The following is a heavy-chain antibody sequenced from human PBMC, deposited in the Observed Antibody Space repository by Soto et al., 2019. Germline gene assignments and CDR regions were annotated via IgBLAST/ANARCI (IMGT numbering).Heavy chain of an antibody. J-gene: IGHJ4*02. CDR2: INHSGST. CDR1: GGSFSGYY. CDR3: ARGYYDILTGYYHDY. D-gene: IGHD3-9*01. V-gene: IGHV4-34*01. Sequence: QVQLQQWGAGLLKPSETLSLTCAVYGGSFSGYYWSWIRQPPGKGLEWIGEINHSGSTNYNPSLKSRVTLSVDTSKNQFSLKLSSVTAADTAVYYCARGYYDILTGYYHDYWGQGTLVTVSS.